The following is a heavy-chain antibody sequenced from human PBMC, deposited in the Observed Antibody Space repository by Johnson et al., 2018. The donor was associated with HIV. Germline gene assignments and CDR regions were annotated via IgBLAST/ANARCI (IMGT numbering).Heavy chain of an antibody. V-gene: IGHV3-30*03. Sequence: QVQLVESGGGVVRPGGSLRLSCAASGFTFSSYGIYWVRQAPGKGLQWVAVMSFDETNSYDSDSVDVKGRFTISRDNSKNTLYLQMNSLRAEDTAVYYCARESVNSHPGAFDIWGQGTMITVSS. J-gene: IGHJ3*02. CDR3: ARESVNSHPGAFDI. D-gene: IGHD2-8*01. CDR1: GFTFSSYG. CDR2: MSFDETNS.